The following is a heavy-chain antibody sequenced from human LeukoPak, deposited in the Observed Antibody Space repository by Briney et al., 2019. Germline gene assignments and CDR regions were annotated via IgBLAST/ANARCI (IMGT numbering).Heavy chain of an antibody. CDR3: AKAGGDIKYRHFDF. CDR1: GFSFSSYC. Sequence: GGSLRLSCAASGFSFSSYCMNWVRQAPGKGLEWVAIIREDGNETYYVDSVKGRFTISRDNAKNSLYLQMNSLRVEDTAVYYCAKAGGDIKYRHFDFWGQGTLVTVSS. D-gene: IGHD2-2*01. V-gene: IGHV3-7*01. J-gene: IGHJ4*02. CDR2: IREDGNET.